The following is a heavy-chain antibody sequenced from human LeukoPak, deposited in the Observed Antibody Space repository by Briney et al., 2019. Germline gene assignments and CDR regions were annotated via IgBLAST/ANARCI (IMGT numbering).Heavy chain of an antibody. CDR3: ARDCIGCHGFDY. CDR1: GYAFTNYG. J-gene: IGHJ4*02. Sequence: ASVKVSCKTSGYAFTNYGLGWVRQAPGQGLEWMGWISANNDNTNYAQEFQGRVTMTSDTSTTTAYMEPRSLISDDTAVCYCARDCIGCHGFDYWGQGTQVTVSS. D-gene: IGHD2-15*01. CDR2: ISANNDNT. V-gene: IGHV1-18*01.